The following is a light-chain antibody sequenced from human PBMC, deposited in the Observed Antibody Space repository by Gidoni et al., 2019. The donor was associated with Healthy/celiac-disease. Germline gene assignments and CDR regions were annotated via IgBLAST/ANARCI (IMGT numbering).Light chain of an antibody. CDR2: QDS. V-gene: IGLV3-1*01. CDR3: QAWDSSTVV. CDR1: KLGDKY. Sequence: SYELTQPPSVSVATGQTASITCSGDKLGDKYACWYQQKPGQSPVLVIYQDSKRPSGIPERFSGSNPGNTATLTISGTQAMDEADYYCQAWDSSTVVFGGGTKLTVL. J-gene: IGLJ2*01.